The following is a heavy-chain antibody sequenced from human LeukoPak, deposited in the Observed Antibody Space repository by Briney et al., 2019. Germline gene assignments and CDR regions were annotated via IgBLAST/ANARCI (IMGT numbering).Heavy chain of an antibody. CDR1: GGSISSSSYY. D-gene: IGHD6-19*01. V-gene: IGHV4-39*07. Sequence: SETLSLTCTVSGGSISSSSYYWGWIRQPPGKGLEWIGSIYYSGSTYYNPSLKSRVTISVDTSKNQFSLKLSSVTAADTAVYYCARPRREDRAVQPYYWGQGTLVTVSS. J-gene: IGHJ4*02. CDR3: ARPRREDRAVQPYY. CDR2: IYYSGST.